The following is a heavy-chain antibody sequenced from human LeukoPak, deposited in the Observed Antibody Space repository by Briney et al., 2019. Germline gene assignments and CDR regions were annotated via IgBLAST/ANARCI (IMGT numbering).Heavy chain of an antibody. V-gene: IGHV1-69*05. CDR1: GGTFSSYA. D-gene: IGHD2-15*01. CDR2: IIPIFGTA. J-gene: IGHJ4*02. Sequence: ASVKVSCKASGGTFSSYAISWVRQAPGQGLEWMGGIIPIFGTANYAQKFQGRVTITTDESTSTAYMELSSLRSEDTAVYYCAKSGDGRTGSYFDYWGQGTLVTVSS. CDR3: AKSGDGRTGSYFDY.